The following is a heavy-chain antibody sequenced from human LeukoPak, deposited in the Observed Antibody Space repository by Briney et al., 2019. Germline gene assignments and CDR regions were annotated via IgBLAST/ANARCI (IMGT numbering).Heavy chain of an antibody. CDR3: ATGPIDTAMADYYYYGMDV. Sequence: PSETLSLTCTVSVGSISSGDYYWSWIRQPPGKGLEWVGYIYYSGSTYYNPSLKSRVTISVDTSKNQFSLKLSSVTAAEPAVYYCATGPIDTAMADYYYYGMDVWGKGTTVTVSS. CDR1: VGSISSGDYY. CDR2: IYYSGST. V-gene: IGHV4-30-4*01. D-gene: IGHD5-18*01. J-gene: IGHJ6*04.